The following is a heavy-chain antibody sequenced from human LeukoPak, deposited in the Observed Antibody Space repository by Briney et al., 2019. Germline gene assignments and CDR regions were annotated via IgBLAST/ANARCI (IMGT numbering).Heavy chain of an antibody. V-gene: IGHV4-59*01. CDR1: GGPISSYY. CDR3: GRAGRYCSGGSCYGENWFDP. J-gene: IGHJ5*02. Sequence: SETLSLTCTVSGGPISSYYWNWIRQPPGKGLEWLGYIHSSGNTRYNPSVRSRVTMSVDTSKNQFSLKLSSVTAADTAVYYCGRAGRYCSGGSCYGENWFDPWGQGTLVTVSS. D-gene: IGHD2-15*01. CDR2: IHSSGNT.